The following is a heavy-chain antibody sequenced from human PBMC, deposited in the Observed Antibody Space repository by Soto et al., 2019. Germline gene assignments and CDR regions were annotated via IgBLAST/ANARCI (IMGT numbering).Heavy chain of an antibody. Sequence: GGSLRLSCVASGFTLSSYSMNWVRQSPGKGLEWVSYISSSTRTIHYADSVKGRFTISRDNAKNSLYLQMNSLRDEDTAVYYCARAEELLSPSDYWGQGTLVTVSS. CDR1: GFTLSSYS. CDR3: ARAEELLSPSDY. J-gene: IGHJ4*02. D-gene: IGHD3-10*01. V-gene: IGHV3-48*02. CDR2: ISSSTRTI.